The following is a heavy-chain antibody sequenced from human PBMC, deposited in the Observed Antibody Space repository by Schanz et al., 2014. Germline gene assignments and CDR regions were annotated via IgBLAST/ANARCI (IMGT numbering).Heavy chain of an antibody. V-gene: IGHV3-33*06. CDR3: AKDRRYYDFWSDYYRVADAFDI. Sequence: QVQLVESGGGVVQPGRSLRLSCAASGFTFSSHGMHWVRQAPGKGLEWVALIWYDGSNKYYADSVKGRFTISRDNSKNTLYLQMNSMRAEDTAVYYCAKDRRYYDFWSDYYRVADAFDIWGQGTMVTVSS. CDR2: IWYDGSNK. J-gene: IGHJ3*02. D-gene: IGHD3-3*01. CDR1: GFTFSSHG.